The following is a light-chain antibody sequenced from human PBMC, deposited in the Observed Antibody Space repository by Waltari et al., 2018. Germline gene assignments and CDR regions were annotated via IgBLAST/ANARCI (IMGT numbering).Light chain of an antibody. CDR2: GAS. V-gene: IGKV3-20*01. CDR1: QSVSRA. J-gene: IGKJ1*01. Sequence: EIVLTRSPGSLSSSPGARVTLSCRASQSVSRALAWYQQKPGQAPRLLIFGASNRATGIPDRFSGSGSETDFSLTISRLEPEDFAVYYCQHYVRLPATFGRGTKVEIK. CDR3: QHYVRLPAT.